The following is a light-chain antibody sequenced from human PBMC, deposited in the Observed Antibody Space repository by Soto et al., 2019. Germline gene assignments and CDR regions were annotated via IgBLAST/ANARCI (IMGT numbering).Light chain of an antibody. V-gene: IGKV3-15*01. CDR2: GSS. CDR1: ETVSTN. J-gene: IGKJ5*01. CDR3: QQYSNWPPAIT. Sequence: IVMTQSPATLSVSPLERATLSCMATETVSTNLAWFQRKAGQPPRLLIYGSSTRATGVPDRFSGSGSGTEFALIISSLQSEDVAVYYCQQYSNWPPAITFGQGTRLEIK.